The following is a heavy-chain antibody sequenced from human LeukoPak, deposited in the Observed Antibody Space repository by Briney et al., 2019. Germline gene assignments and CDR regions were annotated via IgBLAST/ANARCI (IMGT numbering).Heavy chain of an antibody. CDR1: GLTVSSNY. J-gene: IGHJ4*02. D-gene: IGHD1-1*01. CDR3: ARGVPIDY. V-gene: IGHV3-66*01. Sequence: PPGGSLRLSCVVSGLTVSSNYMSWVRQAPGKGLEWVSVIYSGGTTNYADSVKGRFIVHRDNSKNTLYLQMNSLRAEDTAVYYCARGVPIDYWGQGTLVTVSS. CDR2: IYSGGTT.